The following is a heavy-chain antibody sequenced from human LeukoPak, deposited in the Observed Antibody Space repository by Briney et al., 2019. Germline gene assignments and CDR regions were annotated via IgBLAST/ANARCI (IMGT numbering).Heavy chain of an antibody. CDR3: AKGIGSSGYDPDSYYFDY. J-gene: IGHJ4*02. Sequence: PGGSLRLSCAASGFSFSNYGMTWVRQAPGKGLEFVSVISGSGGATFYADSVKGRFTISRDNSKNTLYLQMNSLRAEDTAVYYCAKGIGSSGYDPDSYYFDYWGQGTLVTVSS. CDR2: ISGSGGAT. CDR1: GFSFSNYG. D-gene: IGHD5-12*01. V-gene: IGHV3-23*01.